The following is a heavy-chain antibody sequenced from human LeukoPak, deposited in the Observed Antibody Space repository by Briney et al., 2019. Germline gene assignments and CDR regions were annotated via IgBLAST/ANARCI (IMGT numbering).Heavy chain of an antibody. CDR1: GFTFSSYA. CDR2: ISGSGGST. V-gene: IGHV3-23*01. CDR3: AKSQLWLTFDY. J-gene: IGHJ4*02. Sequence: GGSLRLSCAATGFTFSSYAMSWVRQAPGKGLEWVSAISGSGGSTYYADSVQGRFTISRDNSKNTLYLQMNSLRAEDTAVYYCAKSQLWLTFDYWGQGTLVTVSS. D-gene: IGHD5-18*01.